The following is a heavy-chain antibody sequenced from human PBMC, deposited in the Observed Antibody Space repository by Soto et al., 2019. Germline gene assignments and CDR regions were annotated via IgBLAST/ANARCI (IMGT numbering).Heavy chain of an antibody. J-gene: IGHJ6*02. V-gene: IGHV5-10-1*01. Sequence: GEGQKVCRSGAGYSSTSYWISWVRQMAGEGVGWGGRIETSDCYSNYSTFFEGDVTISEEKSISIALLQWSSLKASDPAMYYCARTGTRYSYYYGLDVWGQGTTVTVSS. D-gene: IGHD1-1*01. CDR1: GYSSTSYW. CDR3: ARTGTRYSYYYGLDV. CDR2: IETSDCYS.